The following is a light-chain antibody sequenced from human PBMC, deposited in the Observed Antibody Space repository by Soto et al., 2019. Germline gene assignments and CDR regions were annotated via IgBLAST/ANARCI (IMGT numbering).Light chain of an antibody. V-gene: IGKV3-20*01. J-gene: IGKJ2*01. CDR3: QHYDSSPPYT. CDR2: AAS. CDR1: RSFASSY. Sequence: EIVLTQSPATLSLSPGERATLSCRASRSFASSYLAWYQHKPGQAPRLHIYAASSRATGIPDRFIGSGSGTDFTLTISRLEPDDSAVYYCQHYDSSPPYTFGQGTKLEIK.